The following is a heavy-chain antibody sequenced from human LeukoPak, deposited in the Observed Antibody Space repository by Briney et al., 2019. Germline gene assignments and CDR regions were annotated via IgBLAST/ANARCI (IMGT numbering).Heavy chain of an antibody. CDR2: ISSNGGST. CDR1: GFTFSSYA. CDR3: ALGGGDYGEFDY. Sequence: GGSLRLSCAASGFTFSSYAMHWVRQAPGKGLEYVSAISSNGGSTYYANSVKGRFTISRDNSKNTLYLQMGSLRAEDMAVYYCALGGGDYGEFDYWGQGTLVTVSS. J-gene: IGHJ4*02. D-gene: IGHD4-17*01. V-gene: IGHV3-64*01.